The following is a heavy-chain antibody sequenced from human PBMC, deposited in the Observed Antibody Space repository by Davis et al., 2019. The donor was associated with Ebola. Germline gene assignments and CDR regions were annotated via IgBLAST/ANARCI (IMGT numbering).Heavy chain of an antibody. D-gene: IGHD1-1*01. J-gene: IGHJ3*02. CDR3: ASPSAGEDAFDI. CDR2: ITPFNGNT. V-gene: IGHV1-45*01. Sequence: SVKVSCKASGYTFTSYGISWVRQAPGQGLEWMGWITPFNGNTKYAQKFQGRVTISGDRSLTTAFMELSSLRSEDTAMFYCASPSAGEDAFDIWGQGTMVTVSS. CDR1: GYTFTSYG.